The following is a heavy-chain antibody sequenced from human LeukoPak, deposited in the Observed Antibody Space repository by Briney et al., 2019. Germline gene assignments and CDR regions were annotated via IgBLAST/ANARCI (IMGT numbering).Heavy chain of an antibody. CDR3: AKVSVIQLWLCYFDY. CDR1: GFTFSSYA. J-gene: IGHJ4*02. V-gene: IGHV3-23*01. Sequence: GGSLRLSCAASGFTFSSYAMSWVRQAPGKGLEWVSAISGSGGSTYYADSVKGRFTISRDNSKNTLYLQMNSLRAEDTAVYYCAKVSVIQLWLCYFDYWGQGTLVTVSS. CDR2: ISGSGGST. D-gene: IGHD5-18*01.